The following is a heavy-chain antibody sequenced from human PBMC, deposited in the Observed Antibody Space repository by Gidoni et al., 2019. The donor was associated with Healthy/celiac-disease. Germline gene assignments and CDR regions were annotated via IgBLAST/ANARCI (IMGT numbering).Heavy chain of an antibody. Sequence: EVQLVESGGGLVQPGGSLRLSCAASGFTFSSYWMSWVRQAPGKGLEWVANIKQDGSEKYYVDSVKGRFTISRDNAKNSLYLQMNSLRAEDTAVYYCARDHGYCSSTSCYGGWFDPWGQGTLVTVSS. V-gene: IGHV3-7*01. CDR3: ARDHGYCSSTSCYGGWFDP. J-gene: IGHJ5*02. D-gene: IGHD2-2*01. CDR1: GFTFSSYW. CDR2: IKQDGSEK.